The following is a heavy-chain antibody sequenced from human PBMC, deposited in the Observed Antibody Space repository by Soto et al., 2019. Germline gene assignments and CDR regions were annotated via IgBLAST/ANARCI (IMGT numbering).Heavy chain of an antibody. CDR2: IYYSGST. D-gene: IGHD3-22*01. V-gene: IGHV4-59*01. J-gene: IGHJ3*02. CDR1: GGSISSYY. Sequence: QVQLQESGPGLVKPSETLSLTCTVSGGSISSYYWSWIRQPPGKGLEWIGYIYYSGSTNYNPSLKSRVTISVDTSKNQFSLKLSSVTAADTAVYYCAREEYYYDSSGYSGDAFDIWGQGTMVTVSS. CDR3: AREEYYYDSSGYSGDAFDI.